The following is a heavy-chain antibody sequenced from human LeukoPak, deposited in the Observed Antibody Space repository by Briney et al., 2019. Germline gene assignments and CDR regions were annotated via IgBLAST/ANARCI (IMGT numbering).Heavy chain of an antibody. CDR3: IRTLIVATSPYMDI. Sequence: GGSLRLSCAASGFTFSSYWMHWVRQAPGKGLVWVSRVNSDGTGTTYADSVEGRFTISRDNAKNTVYLQMNSLRAEDTAIYYCIRTLIVATSPYMDIWGKGTTVTVSS. V-gene: IGHV3-74*01. D-gene: IGHD5-12*01. CDR2: VNSDGTGT. J-gene: IGHJ6*03. CDR1: GFTFSSYW.